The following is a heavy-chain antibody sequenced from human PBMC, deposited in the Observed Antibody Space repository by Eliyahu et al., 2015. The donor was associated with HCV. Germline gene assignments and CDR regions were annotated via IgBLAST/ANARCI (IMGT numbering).Heavy chain of an antibody. J-gene: IGHJ6*02. CDR1: GYTFTGYY. CDR3: ARESYYYGSGSYYYGMDV. Sequence: QVQLVQSGAEVKKPGASVKVSCKASGYTFTGYYMHWVRQAPGQGLEWMGRINPNSGGTNYAQKFQGRVTMTRDTSISTAYMELSRLRSDDTVVYYCARESYYYGSGSYYYGMDVWGQGTTVTVSS. V-gene: IGHV1-2*05. CDR2: INPNSGGT. D-gene: IGHD3-10*01.